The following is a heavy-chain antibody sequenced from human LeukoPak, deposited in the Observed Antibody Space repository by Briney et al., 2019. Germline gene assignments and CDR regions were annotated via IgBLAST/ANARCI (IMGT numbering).Heavy chain of an antibody. CDR2: ISGSGDST. CDR3: AKVGYYNDSSGYYLDYFDY. D-gene: IGHD3-22*01. V-gene: IGHV3-23*01. J-gene: IGHJ4*02. Sequence: PGGSLRLSCAASGFTFSSYGMSWVRQAPGKGLEWVSAISGSGDSTYYADSVKGRFTISRDNSKNTLYLQMNSLRAEDTAVYCCAKVGYYNDSSGYYLDYFDYWGQGTLVTVSS. CDR1: GFTFSSYG.